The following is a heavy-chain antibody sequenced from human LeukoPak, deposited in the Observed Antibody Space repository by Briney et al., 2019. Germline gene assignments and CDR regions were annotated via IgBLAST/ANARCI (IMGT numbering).Heavy chain of an antibody. J-gene: IGHJ4*02. CDR2: IYTSGST. V-gene: IGHV4-61*02. Sequence: ASETLSLTCTVSGGSISSGSYYWSWIRQPAGKGLEWIGRIYTSGSTNYNPSLKSRVTISVDTSKNRFSLKLSSVTAADTAVYYRARDSSYGLEYDYWGQGTLVTVSS. CDR1: GGSISSGSYY. D-gene: IGHD5-18*01. CDR3: ARDSSYGLEYDY.